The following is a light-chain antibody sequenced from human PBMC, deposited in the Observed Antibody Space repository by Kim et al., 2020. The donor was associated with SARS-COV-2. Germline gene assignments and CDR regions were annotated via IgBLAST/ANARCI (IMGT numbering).Light chain of an antibody. Sequence: QPVLTQAPSASASLGASVTLTCTLRSGCNNYNVDWYHQRPGKGPRFVMRVGTGGIVGSKGDGIPDRFSVLGSGLNRYLTMKNIQEEDESDFHCGADRGSGSNFVVFGGGTQLTVL. J-gene: IGLJ2*01. V-gene: IGLV9-49*03. CDR3: GADRGSGSNFVV. CDR2: VGTGGIVG. CDR1: SGCNNYN.